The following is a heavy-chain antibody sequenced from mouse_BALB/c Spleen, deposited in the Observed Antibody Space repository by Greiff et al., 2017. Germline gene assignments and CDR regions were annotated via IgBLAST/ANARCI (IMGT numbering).Heavy chain of an antibody. V-gene: IGHV5-12-2*01. D-gene: IGHD3-3*01. CDR2: ISNGGGST. Sequence: EVQRVESGGGLVQPGGSLKLSCAASGFTFSSYTMSWVRQTPEKRLEWVAYISNGGGSTYYPDTVKGRFTISRDNAKNTLYLQMSSLKSEDTAMYYCARRGGGLDAMDYWGQGTSVTVSS. CDR3: ARRGGGLDAMDY. J-gene: IGHJ4*01. CDR1: GFTFSSYT.